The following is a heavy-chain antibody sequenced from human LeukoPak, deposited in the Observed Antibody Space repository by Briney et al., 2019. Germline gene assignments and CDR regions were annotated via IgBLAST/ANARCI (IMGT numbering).Heavy chain of an antibody. Sequence: PGGSLGLSCAASGFTFSSYAMHWVRQAPGKGLEWVAVISYDGSNKYYADSVKGRFTISRDNSKNTLYPQMNSLRAEDTAVYYCARAAMGFDYWGQGTLVTVSS. CDR1: GFTFSSYA. CDR2: ISYDGSNK. V-gene: IGHV3-30-3*01. D-gene: IGHD5-18*01. CDR3: ARAAMGFDY. J-gene: IGHJ4*02.